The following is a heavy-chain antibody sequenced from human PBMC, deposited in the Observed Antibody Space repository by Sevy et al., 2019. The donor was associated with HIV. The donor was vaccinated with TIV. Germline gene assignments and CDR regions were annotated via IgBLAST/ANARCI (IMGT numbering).Heavy chain of an antibody. D-gene: IGHD2-2*01. CDR2: ISSSSSYI. CDR3: ARDKYCSSTSCYYYYYYYGMDV. J-gene: IGHJ6*02. Sequence: GGSLRLSCAASGFTFSSYSMNWVHQAPGKGLEWVSSISSSSSYIYYADSVKGRFTISRDNAKNSLYLQMNSLRAEDTAVYYCARDKYCSSTSCYYYYYYYGMDVWGQGTTVTVSS. CDR1: GFTFSSYS. V-gene: IGHV3-21*01.